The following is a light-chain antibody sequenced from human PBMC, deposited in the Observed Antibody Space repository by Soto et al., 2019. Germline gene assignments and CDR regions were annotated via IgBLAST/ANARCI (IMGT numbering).Light chain of an antibody. CDR1: QSVSSAY. CDR2: ATS. V-gene: IGKV3-20*01. J-gene: IGKJ1*01. CDR3: QQYGSSPWT. Sequence: EIVLTQSPGTLSLSPGETASLSCRASQSVSSAYLGWFQQKPGQAPRLLIFATSSKATGVPDRFSGSGSGTDFTLTISRLEPEDFAVYYCQQYGSSPWTFGQGTKVDIK.